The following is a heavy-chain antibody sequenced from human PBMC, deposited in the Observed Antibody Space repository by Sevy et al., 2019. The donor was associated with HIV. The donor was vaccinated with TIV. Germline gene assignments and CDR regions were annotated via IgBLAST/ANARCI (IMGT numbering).Heavy chain of an antibody. Sequence: GGSLRLSCAASGFTFSSYSMNWVRQAPGKGLEWVSSISSSSSYIYYAHSVKGRFTISRDNAKNSLYLQMNSLRAEDTAVYYCAREEQQLRAFDIWGQGTMVTVSS. CDR2: ISSSSSYI. CDR1: GFTFSSYS. D-gene: IGHD6-13*01. J-gene: IGHJ3*02. V-gene: IGHV3-21*01. CDR3: AREEQQLRAFDI.